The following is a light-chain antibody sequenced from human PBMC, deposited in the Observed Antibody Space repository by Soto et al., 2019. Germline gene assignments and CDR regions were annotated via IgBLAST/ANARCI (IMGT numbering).Light chain of an antibody. CDR3: MPSHTTRS. Sequence: DIVVTQSPLSLPVTPGEPASISCRSSQSLLHSNGYTYLDWYVQKPGQSPQLLIYMGSNRASGVPDMFRGSGSGTDFTLKSSRVEAEDVGVYYCMPSHTTRSFAGGTKGDI. CDR1: QSLLHSNGYTY. CDR2: MGS. J-gene: IGKJ4*01. V-gene: IGKV2-28*01.